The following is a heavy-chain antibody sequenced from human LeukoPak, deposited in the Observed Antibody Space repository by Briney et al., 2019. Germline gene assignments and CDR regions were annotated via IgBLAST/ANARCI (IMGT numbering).Heavy chain of an antibody. V-gene: IGHV4-34*01. CDR3: ARGGLEQWLAPSYYFDY. J-gene: IGHJ4*02. D-gene: IGHD6-19*01. CDR1: GGSFSGYY. Sequence: SETLSLTCAVYGGSFSGYYWSWIRQPPGKGLEWIGEINHSGSTNYNPSLKSRVTISVDTSKNQFSLKLSSVTAADTAVYYCARGGLEQWLAPSYYFDYWGQGTLVTVSS. CDR2: INHSGST.